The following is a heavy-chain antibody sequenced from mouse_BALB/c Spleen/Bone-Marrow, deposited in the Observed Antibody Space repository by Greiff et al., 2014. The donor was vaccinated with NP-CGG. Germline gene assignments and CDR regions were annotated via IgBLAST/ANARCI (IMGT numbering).Heavy chain of an antibody. CDR3: TNGYDYYAMDY. J-gene: IGHJ4*01. Sequence: SGTVLAGPGASVKMSCKASGYSFTSYWMHWVKQRPGQGLEWIGAIYPGNSDTSYNQKFKGKAKLTAVTSASTAYMELSSLTNEDSAVYYCTNGYDYYAMDYWGQGTSVTVSS. CDR2: IYPGNSDT. D-gene: IGHD2-2*01. CDR1: GYSFTSYW. V-gene: IGHV1-5*01.